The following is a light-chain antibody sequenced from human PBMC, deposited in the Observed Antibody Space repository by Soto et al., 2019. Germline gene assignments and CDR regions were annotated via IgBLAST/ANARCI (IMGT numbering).Light chain of an antibody. Sequence: EIELTQSPGTLSLSPGDRATLSCRASQSVSPYLAWYQHKPGQAPRLLIYGASSRATGIPDRFSGSGSGTDFTLTISRLEPEDFAVYYCQQYCSSPPVTFGPGTKVDIK. CDR2: GAS. V-gene: IGKV3-20*01. CDR3: QQYCSSPPVT. J-gene: IGKJ3*01. CDR1: QSVSPY.